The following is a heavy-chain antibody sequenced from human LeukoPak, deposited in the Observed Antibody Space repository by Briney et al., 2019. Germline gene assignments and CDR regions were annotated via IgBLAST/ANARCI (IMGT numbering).Heavy chain of an antibody. CDR3: AKDIRYYDILTGYSYAFDI. V-gene: IGHV3-9*01. J-gene: IGHJ3*02. D-gene: IGHD3-9*01. CDR2: ISWNSGSI. Sequence: GRSLRLSCAASGFTFDDYAMHWVRQAPGKGLEWVSGISWNSGSIGYADSVKGRFTISRDNAKNSLYLQMNSLRAEDTALYYCAKDIRYYDILTGYSYAFDIWGQGTMVTVSS. CDR1: GFTFDDYA.